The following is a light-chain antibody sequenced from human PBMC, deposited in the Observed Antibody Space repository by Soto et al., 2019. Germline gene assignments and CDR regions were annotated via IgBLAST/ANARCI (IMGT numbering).Light chain of an antibody. CDR1: QIVSTTY. CDR2: GAP. J-gene: IGKJ2*03. V-gene: IGKV3-20*01. CDR3: RESRVLLIS. Sequence: VVMTQSPGTVSLSPGESASLSFRATQIVSTTYVACDWHKPGQAPRLRIYGAPTRATGIPDRFSGSGSGTDCTLTSGSLEPEEFGVYCSRESRVLLISFAQGSMVE.